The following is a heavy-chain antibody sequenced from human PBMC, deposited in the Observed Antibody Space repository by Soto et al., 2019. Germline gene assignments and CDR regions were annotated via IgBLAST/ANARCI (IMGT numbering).Heavy chain of an antibody. V-gene: IGHV1-46*01. J-gene: IGHJ6*02. CDR2: INPSGGST. CDR1: GYTFTSYY. CDR3: ARRGMHSSRRGNYYYGMDV. Sequence: GASVKVSCKASGYTFTSYYMHWVRQAPGQGLEWMGIINPSGGSTSYAQKFQGRVTMTRDTSTSTVYMELSSLRSEDTAVYYCARRGMHSSRRGNYYYGMDVWGQGTTVTVSS. D-gene: IGHD6-13*01.